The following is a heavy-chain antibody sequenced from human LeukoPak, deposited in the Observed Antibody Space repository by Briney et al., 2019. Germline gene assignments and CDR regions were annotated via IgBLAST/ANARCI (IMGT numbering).Heavy chain of an antibody. CDR1: GGSISSSSYY. Sequence: PSETLSLTCTVSGGSISSSSYYWGWIRQPPGKGLEWIGSIYYSGSTYYNPSLKSRVTISVDTSKNQFSLKLSSVTAADTAVYYCARDGTDYYGSGTRTDYWGQGTLVTVSS. D-gene: IGHD3-10*01. CDR3: ARDGTDYYGSGTRTDY. J-gene: IGHJ4*02. CDR2: IYYSGST. V-gene: IGHV4-39*07.